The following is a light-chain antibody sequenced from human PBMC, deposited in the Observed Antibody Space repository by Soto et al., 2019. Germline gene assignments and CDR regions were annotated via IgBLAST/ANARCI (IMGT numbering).Light chain of an antibody. J-gene: IGKJ1*01. V-gene: IGKV3-20*01. Sequence: EVVLTQSPATLSLSPGDRAALSCKASQSVHNYLAWYQQKPGQAPRLLIYGASNRAAGIPARFSGSGSGTDFTLTISRLEPEDFAVYYCQQYGSSPQTFGQGTKVDIK. CDR2: GAS. CDR3: QQYGSSPQT. CDR1: QSVHNY.